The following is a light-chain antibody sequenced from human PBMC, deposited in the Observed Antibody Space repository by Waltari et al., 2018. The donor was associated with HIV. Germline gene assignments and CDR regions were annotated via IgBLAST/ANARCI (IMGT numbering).Light chain of an antibody. V-gene: IGLV1-44*01. J-gene: IGLJ3*02. CDR1: RSNIGSND. CDR2: SNN. CDR3: AAWDESLNAWV. Sequence: QSVLPQPPSASGTPGQMFPSSCSGGRSNIGSNDLNCSQQVPGTAPKFLMYSNNKRPSGVPDRFSGSKSGTSASLAISGRQSDDEADYYCAAWDESLNAWVFGGGTRLTVL.